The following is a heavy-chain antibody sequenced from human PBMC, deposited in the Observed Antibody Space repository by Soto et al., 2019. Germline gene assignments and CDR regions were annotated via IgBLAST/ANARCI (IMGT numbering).Heavy chain of an antibody. CDR3: ARQDGSGSLYYYYYYGMDV. CDR1: GYSFTSYW. D-gene: IGHD3-10*01. V-gene: IGHV5-51*01. Sequence: GESLKISCQGSGYSFTSYWIGWVRQMPGKGLEWMGIIYPGDSDTRYSPSFQGQVTISADKSISTAYLQWSSLKASDTAMYYCARQDGSGSLYYYYYYGMDVWGQGTTVTVSS. CDR2: IYPGDSDT. J-gene: IGHJ6*02.